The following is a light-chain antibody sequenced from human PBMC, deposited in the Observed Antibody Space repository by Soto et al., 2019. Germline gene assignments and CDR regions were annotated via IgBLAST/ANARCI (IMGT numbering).Light chain of an antibody. CDR3: QQYYSSPWT. J-gene: IGKJ1*01. Sequence: EIVLTQSPGTLSLSPGERATLSCRASQSISSSYLAWYQQKPGQAPRLLIYGASSRATGTPDRFSGSGSGTDFTLTISRXEPEDFAVYYCQQYYSSPWTFGLGTKVDIK. CDR2: GAS. V-gene: IGKV3-20*01. CDR1: QSISSSY.